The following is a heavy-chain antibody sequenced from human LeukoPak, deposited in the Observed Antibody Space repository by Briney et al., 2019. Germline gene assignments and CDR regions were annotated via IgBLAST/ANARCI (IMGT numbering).Heavy chain of an antibody. D-gene: IGHD4-17*01. Sequence: PGGSLRLSCAASGFTFSSYAMHWVRQAPGKGLEWVAVISYDGSNKYYADSVKGRFTISRDNSKNTLYLQMNSLRAEDTAVYYCAREYGDYGYHYYGMDVWGPGTKVTVSS. CDR2: ISYDGSNK. CDR3: AREYGDYGYHYYGMDV. CDR1: GFTFSSYA. J-gene: IGHJ6*02. V-gene: IGHV3-30-3*01.